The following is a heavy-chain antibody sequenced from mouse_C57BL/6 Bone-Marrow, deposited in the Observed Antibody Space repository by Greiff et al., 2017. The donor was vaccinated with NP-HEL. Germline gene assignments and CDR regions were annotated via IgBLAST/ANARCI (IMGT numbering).Heavy chain of an antibody. D-gene: IGHD2-4*01. CDR3: AREDDYDGYYFDY. Sequence: VMLVESGPELVKPGASVKLSCKASGYTFTSYDINWVKQRPGQGLEWIGWIYPRDGSTKYNEKFKGKATLTVDTSSSTAYMELHSLTSEDSAVYFCAREDDYDGYYFDYWGQGTTLTVSS. CDR2: IYPRDGST. J-gene: IGHJ2*01. CDR1: GYTFTSYD. V-gene: IGHV1-85*01.